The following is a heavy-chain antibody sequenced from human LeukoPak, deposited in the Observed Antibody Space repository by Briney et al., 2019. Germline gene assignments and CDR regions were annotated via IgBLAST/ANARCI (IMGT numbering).Heavy chain of an antibody. CDR1: GYSFTSYW. CDR3: ARHPGTPSDAFDI. J-gene: IGHJ3*02. Sequence: GESLKISCKGSGYSFTSYWIGWVRQMPGKGLEWMGIIYPGDSDTRYGPSFQGQVTISADKSISTAYLQWSSLKASDTAMYYCARHPGTPSDAFDIWGQGTMVTVSS. CDR2: IYPGDSDT. V-gene: IGHV5-51*01.